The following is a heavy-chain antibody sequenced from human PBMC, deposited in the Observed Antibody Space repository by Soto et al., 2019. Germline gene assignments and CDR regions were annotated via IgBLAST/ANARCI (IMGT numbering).Heavy chain of an antibody. D-gene: IGHD6-19*01. J-gene: IGHJ4*02. Sequence: GGSLRLSCAASGFTFSSDAMHWVRQAPGKGLEYVSAISSNGGSTYYADSVKGRFTISRDNSKNTLYLQMNSLRAEDTAVYYCAKSIAVAGHYFDYWGQGTLVTVSS. CDR2: ISSNGGST. CDR1: GFTFSSDA. CDR3: AKSIAVAGHYFDY. V-gene: IGHV3-64*04.